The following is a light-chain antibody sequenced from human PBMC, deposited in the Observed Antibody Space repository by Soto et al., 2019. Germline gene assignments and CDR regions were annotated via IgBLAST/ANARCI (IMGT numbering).Light chain of an antibody. CDR2: GAS. CDR1: QSVSSSS. CDR3: QQYGSSPLT. V-gene: IGKV3-20*01. J-gene: IGKJ3*01. Sequence: EIVLTQSPGTLSLSPGERATLSCRASQSVSSSSLAWYQQKPGQAPRLLIYGASSRATGIPDRFSGSGSGTDFTLTISRLEPEDCAVYYCQQYGSSPLTFGPGTKVDIK.